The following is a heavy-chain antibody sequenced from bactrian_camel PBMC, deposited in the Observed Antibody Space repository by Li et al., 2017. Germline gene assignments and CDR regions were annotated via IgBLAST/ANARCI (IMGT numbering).Heavy chain of an antibody. CDR1: GFTLSTTA. CDR3: AARVCYYGTSIVFSSSSYTY. V-gene: IGHV3S53*01. D-gene: IGHD6*01. CDR2: IDSDGRT. Sequence: HVQLVESGGELVQPGGSLRLSCVASGFTLSTTARSWIRQAPGKERKFVSSIDSDGRTTYADSVKGRFTVSKDNTKNTVYLQMNSLKPDDTGMYYCAARVCYYGTSIVFSSSSYTYCGQGTQVTVS. J-gene: IGHJ4*01.